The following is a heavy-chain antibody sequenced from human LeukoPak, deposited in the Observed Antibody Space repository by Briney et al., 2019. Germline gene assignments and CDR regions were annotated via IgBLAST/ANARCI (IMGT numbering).Heavy chain of an antibody. Sequence: GGSVRLSCAASGFTFSTYSVNWVRQAPGKGLEWVSFMSSGGGTTDYGDSVKGRFNISRDNAENSLYLQMNSLREEDTAVYYCARVAETQLWLRSAFDYWGEGTLVTASA. CDR3: ARVAETQLWLRSAFDY. J-gene: IGHJ4*02. CDR1: GFTFSTYS. V-gene: IGHV3-48*02. D-gene: IGHD5-18*01. CDR2: MSSGGGTT.